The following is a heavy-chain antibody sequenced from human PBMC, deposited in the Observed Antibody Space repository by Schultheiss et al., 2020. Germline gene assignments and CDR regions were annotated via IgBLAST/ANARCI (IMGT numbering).Heavy chain of an antibody. V-gene: IGHV3-30*04. J-gene: IGHJ6*02. Sequence: GGSLRLSCAASGFTFDDYAMHWVRQAPGKGLEWVAVISYDGSNKYYADSVKGRFTISRDNSKNTLYLQMNSLRAEDTAVYYCARRIAAAGIYYYYGMDVWGQGTTVNVSS. CDR2: ISYDGSNK. CDR3: ARRIAAAGIYYYYGMDV. CDR1: GFTFDDYA. D-gene: IGHD6-13*01.